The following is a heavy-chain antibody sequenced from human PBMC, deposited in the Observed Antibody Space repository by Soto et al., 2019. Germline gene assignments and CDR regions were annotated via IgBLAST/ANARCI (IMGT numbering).Heavy chain of an antibody. V-gene: IGHV3-33*01. CDR1: GFTFSSYG. CDR2: IWYDGSNK. J-gene: IGHJ6*02. Sequence: GGSLRLSCAASGFTFSSYGMHWVRQAPGKGLEWVAVIWYDGSNKYYADSVKGRFTISRDNSKNTLYLQMNSLRAEDTAVYYCARDNGIAAAGSRVYYYYGMDVWGQGTTVTVSS. D-gene: IGHD6-13*01. CDR3: ARDNGIAAAGSRVYYYYGMDV.